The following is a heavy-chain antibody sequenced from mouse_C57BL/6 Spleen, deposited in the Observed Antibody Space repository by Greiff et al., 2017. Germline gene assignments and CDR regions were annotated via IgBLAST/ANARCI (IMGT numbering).Heavy chain of an antibody. CDR1: GYTFTTYP. D-gene: IGHD2-4*01. Sequence: LVESGAELVKPGASVKMSCKASGYTFTTYPIEWMKQNHGKSLEWIGNFHPYNDDTKYNEKFKGKATLTVEKSSSTVYLELSRLTSDDSAVYYCARRGDYGWYFDVWGTGTTVTVSS. J-gene: IGHJ1*03. CDR2: FHPYNDDT. CDR3: ARRGDYGWYFDV. V-gene: IGHV1-47*01.